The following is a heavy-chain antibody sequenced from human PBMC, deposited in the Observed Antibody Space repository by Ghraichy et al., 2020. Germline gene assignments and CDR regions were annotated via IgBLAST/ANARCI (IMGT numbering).Heavy chain of an antibody. CDR3: AKRPTRNGTPYYFDY. D-gene: IGHD2-8*01. V-gene: IGHV3-9*01. CDR2: ISWDSGGI. CDR1: GFTFDDYA. Sequence: GGSLRLSCAASGFTFDDYAMHWVRQAPGKGLEWVSGISWDSGGIGYADSVKGRFTISRDNAKNSLYLQMNSLRPEDTAFYYCAKRPTRNGTPYYFDYWGQGTLVTVSS. J-gene: IGHJ4*02.